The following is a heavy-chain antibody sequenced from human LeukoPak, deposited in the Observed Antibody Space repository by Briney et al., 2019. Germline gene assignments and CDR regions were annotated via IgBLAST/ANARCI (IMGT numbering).Heavy chain of an antibody. Sequence: ASVKVSCKGSGYTLTELSMHLVRQAPGKGLEWMGGFDPEDGETIYAQKFQGRVTMTEDTSTDTAYMELSSLRSEDTAVYYCATDRRRRDGYNWCYWGQGALVTVSS. CDR1: GYTLTELS. D-gene: IGHD5-24*01. J-gene: IGHJ4*02. V-gene: IGHV1-24*01. CDR2: FDPEDGET. CDR3: ATDRRRRDGYNWCY.